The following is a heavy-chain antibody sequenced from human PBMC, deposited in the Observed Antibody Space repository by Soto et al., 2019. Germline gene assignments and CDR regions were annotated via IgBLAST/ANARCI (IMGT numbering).Heavy chain of an antibody. J-gene: IGHJ6*02. CDR1: GGSISSYY. CDR3: ARHGTGDSSGWYKPYYYYGMDV. V-gene: IGHV4-59*08. D-gene: IGHD6-19*01. CDR2: IYYSGST. Sequence: SETLSLTCTVSGGSISSYYWSWIRQPPGKGLEWIGYIYYSGSTNYNPSLKSRVTISVDTSKNQFSLKLSSVTAADTAVYYCARHGTGDSSGWYKPYYYYGMDVWGQGTTVTVSS.